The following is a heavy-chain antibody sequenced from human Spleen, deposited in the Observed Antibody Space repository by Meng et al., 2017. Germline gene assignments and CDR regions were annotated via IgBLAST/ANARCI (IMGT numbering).Heavy chain of an antibody. CDR2: IYSGGST. CDR1: GFTVSSNY. D-gene: IGHD2-2*01. J-gene: IGHJ6*02. CDR3: ASSFYYYGMDV. Sequence: GESLKISCAASGFTVSSNYMSWVRQAPGKGLEWVSLIYSGGSTYYADSVKGRFTISRDNSKNTLYLQMNSLRVEDTAVYYCASSFYYYGMDVWGQGTTVTVSS. V-gene: IGHV3-66*02.